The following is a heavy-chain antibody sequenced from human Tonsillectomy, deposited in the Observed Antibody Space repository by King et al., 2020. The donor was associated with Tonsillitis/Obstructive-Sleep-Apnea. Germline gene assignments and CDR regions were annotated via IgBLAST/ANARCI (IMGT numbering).Heavy chain of an antibody. CDR2: IKSKTDGGTT. V-gene: IGHV3-15*01. D-gene: IGHD3-16*01. CDR1: GFTFSNAW. J-gene: IGHJ5*02. Sequence: VQLVESGGGLVKPGGSLRLSCAASGFTFSNAWMTWVRQAPGKGPEWVGRIKSKTDGGTTDYAAPGKGRFTISKDDSKNTLYLQMNSLKSEDTAVYYCTTDMKRWFDPWGQGTLVTVSS. CDR3: TTDMKRWFDP.